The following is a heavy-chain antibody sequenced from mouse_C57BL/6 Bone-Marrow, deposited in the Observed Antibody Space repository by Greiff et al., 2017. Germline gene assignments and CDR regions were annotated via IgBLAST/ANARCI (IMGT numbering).Heavy chain of an antibody. CDR1: GYTFTDYY. CDR3: AHLLWLRRDY. Sequence: EVQLQQSGPVLVKPGASVKMSCKASGYTFTDYYMNWVKQSHGKSLEWIGVINPYNGGTSYNQKFKGKATLTVDKSSSTAYMELNSLTSEDSAVYYCAHLLWLRRDYWGQGTTLTVSS. V-gene: IGHV1-19*01. CDR2: INPYNGGT. D-gene: IGHD2-2*01. J-gene: IGHJ2*01.